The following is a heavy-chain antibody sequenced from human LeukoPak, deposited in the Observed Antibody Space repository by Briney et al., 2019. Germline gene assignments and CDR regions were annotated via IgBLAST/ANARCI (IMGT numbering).Heavy chain of an antibody. V-gene: IGHV1-18*01. CDR2: ISAYNGNT. CDR3: ARRLGPHFDWLLRGYFDY. Sequence: ASVKVSCKASGYTFTSYGISWVRQAPGQGLEWMGWISAYNGNTNYAQKLQGRVTMTTDTSTSTAYMELRSLRSDDTAVYYCARRLGPHFDWLLRGYFDYWGQGTLVTVSS. J-gene: IGHJ4*02. CDR1: GYTFTSYG. D-gene: IGHD3-9*01.